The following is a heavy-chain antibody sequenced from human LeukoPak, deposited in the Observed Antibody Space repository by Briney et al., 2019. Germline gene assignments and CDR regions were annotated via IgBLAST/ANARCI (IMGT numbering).Heavy chain of an antibody. J-gene: IGHJ6*03. V-gene: IGHV1-2*02. Sequence: ASVKVSCKASGYTFTGYYMHWVRQAPGQGLEWMGWINPNSGGTNYAQKFQGRVTMTRDTSISTAYMELSRLRSDDTAVYYCARDSRIRYYYDSSGLYYYYYYMDVWGKGTTVTVSS. D-gene: IGHD3-22*01. CDR2: INPNSGGT. CDR3: ARDSRIRYYYDSSGLYYYYYYMDV. CDR1: GYTFTGYY.